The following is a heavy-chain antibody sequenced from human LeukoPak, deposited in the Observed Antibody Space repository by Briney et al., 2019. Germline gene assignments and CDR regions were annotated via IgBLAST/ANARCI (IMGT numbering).Heavy chain of an antibody. Sequence: WRSLRLSCEASGFTFRRHGMHWVRQAPGKGLEWVAVIWYDGSDKYYADSVKGRFSISRDNSKNTLYLQMNSLRAEDTAMYYCARDIASRHFDYWGQGTLVTVSS. J-gene: IGHJ4*02. CDR3: ARDIASRHFDY. D-gene: IGHD5/OR15-5a*01. CDR2: IWYDGSDK. V-gene: IGHV3-33*01. CDR1: GFTFRRHG.